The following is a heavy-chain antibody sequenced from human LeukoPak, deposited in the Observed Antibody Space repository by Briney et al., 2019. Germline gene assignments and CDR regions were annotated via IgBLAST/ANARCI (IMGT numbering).Heavy chain of an antibody. CDR1: GYTFTSYG. CDR2: ISSNSDNT. D-gene: IGHD3-16*01. Sequence: ASVNVSCKATGYTFTSYGISWVRQAPGQGLEWVGWISSNSDNTNYAQKFQGKVTITTDTSTSTAYMELRSLRSDDTAVYYCARDWGSIKVITDYWGQGTLVTVSS. CDR3: ARDWGSIKVITDY. J-gene: IGHJ4*02. V-gene: IGHV1-18*01.